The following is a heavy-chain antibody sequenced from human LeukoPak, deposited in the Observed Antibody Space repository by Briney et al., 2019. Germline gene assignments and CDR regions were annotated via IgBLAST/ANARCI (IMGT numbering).Heavy chain of an antibody. CDR2: IKQDGSEK. J-gene: IGHJ4*02. CDR3: ARVDSSGYLSGSPPALDY. V-gene: IGHV3-7*01. CDR1: GFTFSSYW. D-gene: IGHD3-22*01. Sequence: PGGSLRLSCAASGFTFSSYWMSWVRQAPGKGLEWVANIKQDGSEKYYVDSVKGRFTISRDNAKNSLYLQMNSLRAEDMAVYYCARVDSSGYLSGSPPALDYWGQGTLVTVSS.